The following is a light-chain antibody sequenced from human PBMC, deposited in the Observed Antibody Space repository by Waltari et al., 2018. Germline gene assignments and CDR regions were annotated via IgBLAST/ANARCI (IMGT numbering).Light chain of an antibody. J-gene: IGLJ1*01. Sequence: QSALTQPASGAGSPGQSITISCTGTSRDVGGYNYVSWYQQHPGKAPKLMIYEVSNRPSGVSPRFSGSKSGNPASLTISGLQAEDEADYYCSSYTSSSPYVFGTGTTVTVI. CDR3: SSYTSSSPYV. CDR2: EVS. CDR1: SRDVGGYNY. V-gene: IGLV2-14*01.